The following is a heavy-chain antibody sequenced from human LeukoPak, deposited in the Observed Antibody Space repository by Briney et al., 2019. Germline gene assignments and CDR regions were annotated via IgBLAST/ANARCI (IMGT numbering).Heavy chain of an antibody. CDR3: ARDSPRLWFGELSRYYMDV. CDR1: GGSISSYY. CDR2: IYTSGST. J-gene: IGHJ6*03. Sequence: SETLSLTCTVSGGSISSYYWSWIRQPAGKGLEWIGRIYTSGSTNCNPSLKSRVTMSVDTSKNQFSLKLSSVTAADTAVYYCARDSPRLWFGELSRYYMDVWGKGTTVTVSS. V-gene: IGHV4-4*07. D-gene: IGHD3-10*01.